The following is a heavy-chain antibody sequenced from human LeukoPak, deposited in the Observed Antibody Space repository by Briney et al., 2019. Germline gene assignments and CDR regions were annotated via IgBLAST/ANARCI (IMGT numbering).Heavy chain of an antibody. CDR2: IYYSGST. D-gene: IGHD6-25*01. Sequence: SETLSLTCTVSGGSISSYYWSWIRQPPGKGLEWIGYIYYSGSTNYNPSLKSRVTISVDTSKNQFSLKLSSVTAADTAVYYCARHSLGSDPPDFDYWGQGTLVTVSS. J-gene: IGHJ4*02. CDR1: GGSISSYY. CDR3: ARHSLGSDPPDFDY. V-gene: IGHV4-59*08.